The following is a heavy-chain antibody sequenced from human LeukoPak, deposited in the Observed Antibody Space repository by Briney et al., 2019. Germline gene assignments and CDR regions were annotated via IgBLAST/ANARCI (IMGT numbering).Heavy chain of an antibody. CDR2: INHSGST. V-gene: IGHV4-30-2*01. D-gene: IGHD3-9*01. CDR3: ARSQLGGYFDWLRWAWFDP. CDR1: GGSISSGGYS. Sequence: SETLSLTCAVSGGSISSGGYSWSWIRQPPGKGLEWIGEINHSGSTNYNPSLKSRVTISVDTSKNQFSLKLSSVTAADTAVYYCARSQLGGYFDWLRWAWFDPWGPGTLVTVSS. J-gene: IGHJ5*02.